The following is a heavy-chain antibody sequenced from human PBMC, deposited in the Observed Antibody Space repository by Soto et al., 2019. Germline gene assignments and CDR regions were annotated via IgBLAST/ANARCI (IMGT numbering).Heavy chain of an antibody. D-gene: IGHD2-2*01. CDR2: ISAYNGNT. CDR1: GYTFTSYG. J-gene: IGHJ5*02. Sequence: GASVKVSCKASGYTFTSYGISWVRQAPGQGLEWMGWISAYNGNTNYAQKLQGRVTMTTDTSTSTAYMELRSLRSDDTAVYYCARYVVVVPAANNWFDPWGQGILVTVSS. CDR3: ARYVVVVPAANNWFDP. V-gene: IGHV1-18*01.